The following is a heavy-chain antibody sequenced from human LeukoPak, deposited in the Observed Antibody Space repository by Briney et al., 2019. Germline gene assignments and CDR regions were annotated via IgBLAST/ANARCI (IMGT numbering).Heavy chain of an antibody. Sequence: PSETLSLTCAVYGGSFSGYYWSWIRQPPGKGLEWIGEINHSGSTNYNPSLKSRVTISVDTSKNQFSLKLSSVTAADTAVYYCATIVVVPGAIDNPGWFDPWGQGTLVTVSS. CDR2: INHSGST. CDR3: ATIVVVPGAIDNPGWFDP. CDR1: GGSFSGYY. D-gene: IGHD2-2*01. J-gene: IGHJ5*02. V-gene: IGHV4-34*01.